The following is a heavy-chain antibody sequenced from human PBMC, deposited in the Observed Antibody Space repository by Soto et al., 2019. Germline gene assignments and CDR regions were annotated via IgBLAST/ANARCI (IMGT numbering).Heavy chain of an antibody. CDR3: ARLPSDTMVRGVILPNYYYYMDV. V-gene: IGHV3-23*01. J-gene: IGHJ6*03. D-gene: IGHD3-10*01. CDR1: GFTFSSYA. CDR2: TSGSGGSI. Sequence: GGSLRLSCAASGFTFSSYAMSWVRQAPGKGLEWVSATSGSGGSIYYADSVKGRFTISRDNAKNSLYLQMNSLRAEDTAVYYCARLPSDTMVRGVILPNYYYYMDVWGKGTTVTVSS.